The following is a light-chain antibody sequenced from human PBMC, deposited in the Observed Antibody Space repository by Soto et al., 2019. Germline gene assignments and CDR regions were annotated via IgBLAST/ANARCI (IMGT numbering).Light chain of an antibody. Sequence: QSALTQPASVSGSPGQSITISCTGTSSDVGGYNYVSWYQQHPGKAPKLMIYEVSNRPSGVSNRFSGSKSGNTASLTISGLQAEEEAEYYCSSYTSSSTYVFGTGTKLTVL. CDR1: SSDVGGYNY. J-gene: IGLJ1*01. CDR3: SSYTSSSTYV. V-gene: IGLV2-14*01. CDR2: EVS.